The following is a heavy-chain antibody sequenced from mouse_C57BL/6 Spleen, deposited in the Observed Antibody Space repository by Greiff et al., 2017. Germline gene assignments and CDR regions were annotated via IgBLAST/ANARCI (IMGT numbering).Heavy chain of an antibody. Sequence: QVQLQQSGPGLVQPSQSLSITCTVSGFSLTSYGVHWVRQSPGKGLEWLGVIWSGGSTDYNAAFISRLSISKDNSKSQVFFKMNSLQADDTAIYYCARKSHDGYYYALDYWGQGTSVTVSS. CDR1: GFSLTSYG. J-gene: IGHJ4*01. V-gene: IGHV2-2*01. CDR2: IWSGGST. D-gene: IGHD2-3*01. CDR3: ARKSHDGYYYALDY.